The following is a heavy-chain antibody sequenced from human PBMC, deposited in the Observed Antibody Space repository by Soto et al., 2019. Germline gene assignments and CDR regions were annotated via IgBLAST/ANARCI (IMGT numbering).Heavy chain of an antibody. D-gene: IGHD2-2*01. J-gene: IGHJ3*01. CDR2: IHPGGQII. CDR3: SRRGSS. CDR1: GFTFSSSE. Sequence: EVRLVESGGGLVQPGGSLRLSCAASGFTFSSSEMYWVRQAPGKGLEWVSYIHPGGQIIFYADSVKGRFTISRDNAKNSVYLQMNNLRAEDTAVYYCSRRGSSWGHGTMVTVSS. V-gene: IGHV3-48*03.